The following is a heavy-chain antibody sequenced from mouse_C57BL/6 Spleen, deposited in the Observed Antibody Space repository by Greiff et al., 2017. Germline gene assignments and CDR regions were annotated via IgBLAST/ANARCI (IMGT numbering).Heavy chain of an antibody. J-gene: IGHJ4*01. Sequence: QVQLQQSGAELVKPGASVKISCKASGYAFSSYWMNWVKQRPGKGLEWIGQIYPGDGDTNYNGKFKGKATLTADKSSSTAYMQLSSLTSEDSAVYFCARNYDYDEGRRDYYAMDYWGQGTSVTVSS. CDR3: ARNYDYDEGRRDYYAMDY. V-gene: IGHV1-80*01. CDR2: IYPGDGDT. CDR1: GYAFSSYW. D-gene: IGHD2-4*01.